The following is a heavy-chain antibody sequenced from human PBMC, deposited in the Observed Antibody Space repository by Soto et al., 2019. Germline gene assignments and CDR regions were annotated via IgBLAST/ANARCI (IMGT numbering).Heavy chain of an antibody. Sequence: SGPTLVNPTQTLTLTCTFSGFSLSTSGVGVGWIRQPPGKALECLALIYWDDDKRYSPSLKSRLTITKDTSKNQVVLTMTNMDPVDTATYCCAHRVEAGLPFDYWGQGTLVTVSS. CDR3: AHRVEAGLPFDY. CDR1: GFSLSTSGVG. V-gene: IGHV2-5*02. J-gene: IGHJ4*02. CDR2: IYWDDDK.